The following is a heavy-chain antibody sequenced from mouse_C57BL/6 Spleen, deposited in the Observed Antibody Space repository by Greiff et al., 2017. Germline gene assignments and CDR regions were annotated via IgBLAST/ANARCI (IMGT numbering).Heavy chain of an antibody. CDR1: GFSFNTYA. J-gene: IGHJ3*01. CDR2: IRSKSNNYAT. CDR3: GRQNGDVWFAY. D-gene: IGHD4-1*01. V-gene: IGHV10-1*01. Sequence: DVHLVESGGGLVQPKGSLKLSCAASGFSFNTYALNWVRQAPGKGLEWVARIRSKSNNYATYYADSVKDRFTISRDDSESMLYLKMNNLKTEDTAMYYCGRQNGDVWFAYWGQGTLVTVSA.